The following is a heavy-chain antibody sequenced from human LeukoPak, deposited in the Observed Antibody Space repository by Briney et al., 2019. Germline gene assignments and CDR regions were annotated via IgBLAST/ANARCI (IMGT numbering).Heavy chain of an antibody. J-gene: IGHJ4*02. CDR2: INHSGST. V-gene: IGHV4-34*01. CDR1: GGSFNTYY. Sequence: PSETLSLTCGVYGGSFNTYYLTWIRQPPGKGLEWIGEINHSGSTNYIPSLKSRVTISVDTSKNQFPLNLISVTAADTAVYYCTSGLPPKFWGQGTLVTVSS. CDR3: TSGLPPKF.